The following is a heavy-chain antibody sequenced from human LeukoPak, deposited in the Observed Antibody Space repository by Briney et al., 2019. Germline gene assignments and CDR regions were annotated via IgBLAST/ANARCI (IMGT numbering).Heavy chain of an antibody. V-gene: IGHV3-74*01. J-gene: IGHJ4*02. Sequence: GGSLRLSCAAYGFTFSSYWMHWVRQAPGKGLVWVSRIKNDGSSTIYADSVRGRFSISRDNAKNTLYLQMNSLRHEDTAVYYCLRGAHYDTSGYYYWGQGALVTVSS. D-gene: IGHD3-22*01. CDR3: LRGAHYDTSGYYY. CDR1: GFTFSSYW. CDR2: IKNDGSST.